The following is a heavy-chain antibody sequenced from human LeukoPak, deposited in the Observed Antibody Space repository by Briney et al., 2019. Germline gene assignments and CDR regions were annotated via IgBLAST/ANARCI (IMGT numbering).Heavy chain of an antibody. Sequence: PSETLSLTCTVSGGSVSSGSYYWSWNRQPPGKGLEWIGYIYYSGSTNYNPSLKSRVTISVDTSKNQFSLKLSSVTAADTAVYYCARTYYGDYVSFDYWGQGTLVTVSS. V-gene: IGHV4-61*01. J-gene: IGHJ4*02. CDR1: GGSVSSGSYY. CDR2: IYYSGST. D-gene: IGHD4-17*01. CDR3: ARTYYGDYVSFDY.